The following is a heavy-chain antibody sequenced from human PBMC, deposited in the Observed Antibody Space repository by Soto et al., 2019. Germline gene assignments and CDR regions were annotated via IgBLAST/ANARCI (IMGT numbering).Heavy chain of an antibody. Sequence: GGSLILSCAASGFTFSSFGMHWVRQAPGKGLEWVALLSYDGSKEYYADSVKGRFSVSRDNSKNTPYLQMNSLRVEDTAVYFCAKRLLRGTTLSVLDYWGRGTLVTVSS. D-gene: IGHD4-17*01. CDR2: LSYDGSKE. CDR3: AKRLLRGTTLSVLDY. V-gene: IGHV3-30*18. J-gene: IGHJ4*02. CDR1: GFTFSSFG.